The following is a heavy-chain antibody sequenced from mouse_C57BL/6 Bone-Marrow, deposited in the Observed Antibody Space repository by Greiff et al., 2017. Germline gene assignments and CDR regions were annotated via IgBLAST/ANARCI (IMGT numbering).Heavy chain of an antibody. D-gene: IGHD1-1*01. CDR1: GYTFTDYY. V-gene: IGHV1-26*01. J-gene: IGHJ4*01. CDR3: ARSSITTVVPYYYAMDY. CDR2: INPNNGGT. Sequence: EVQLVESGPELVKPGASVKISCKDSGYTFTDYYMNWVKQSHGKSLEWIGDINPNNGGTSYNQKFKGKATLTVDTSSSTAYMELRSLTSEDSAIYYCARSSITTVVPYYYAMDYWGRGTSVTVSS.